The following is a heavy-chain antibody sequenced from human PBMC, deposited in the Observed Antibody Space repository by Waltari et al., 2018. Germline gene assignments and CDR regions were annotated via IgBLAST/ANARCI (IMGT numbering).Heavy chain of an antibody. V-gene: IGHV3-23*01. Sequence: VQLLESGGGLVKPGGSLSLSCAASGFTFSSFAMSWVRQAPGKGLEVGSAISGSGGSTYYADSVKGRFTISRDNSKNTLYLQMNSLRAEDTAVYYCAKGIWSGYYNYWGQGTLVTVSS. J-gene: IGHJ4*02. CDR2: ISGSGGST. CDR3: AKGIWSGYYNY. D-gene: IGHD3-3*01. CDR1: GFTFSSFA.